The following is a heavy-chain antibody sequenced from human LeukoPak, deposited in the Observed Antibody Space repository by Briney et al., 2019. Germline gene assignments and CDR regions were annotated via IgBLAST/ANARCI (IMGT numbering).Heavy chain of an antibody. J-gene: IGHJ5*02. D-gene: IGHD2-2*01. CDR1: GYTFTSYD. V-gene: IGHV1-24*01. Sequence: GASVKVSCKASGYTFTSYDINWVRQAPGKGLEWMGGFDPEDGETIYAQKFQGRVTMTEDTSTDTAYMELSSLRSEDTAVYYCATAYQLHWFDPWGQGTLVTVSS. CDR3: ATAYQLHWFDP. CDR2: FDPEDGET.